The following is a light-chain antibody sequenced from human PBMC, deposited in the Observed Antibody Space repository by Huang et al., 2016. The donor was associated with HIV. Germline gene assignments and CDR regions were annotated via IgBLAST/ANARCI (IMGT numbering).Light chain of an antibody. CDR3: QQYADIPT. CDR2: WAS. J-gene: IGKJ4*01. CDR1: QSVFFSSTNKNH. Sequence: DIVMTQSPDSLAVSLGERATINCKSSQSVFFSSTNKNHLAWYQQKPGQPPRLLIYWASTRESGVPDRFSGRGSETDFTLTINSLQAEDVAVYHCQQYADIPTFGGGTKVEIK. V-gene: IGKV4-1*01.